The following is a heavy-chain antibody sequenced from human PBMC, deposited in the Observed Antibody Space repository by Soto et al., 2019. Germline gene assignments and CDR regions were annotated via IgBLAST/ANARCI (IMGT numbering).Heavy chain of an antibody. CDR1: GGSFSGYY. CDR2: INHSGST. J-gene: IGHJ6*02. D-gene: IGHD6-13*01. CDR3: ARGRGIAAAQVRDYYYYGMDV. Sequence: PSETLSLTCAVYGGSFSGYYWSWIRQPPGKGLEWIGEINHSGSTNYNPSLKSRVTISVDTSKNQFSLKLSSVTAADTAVYYCARGRGIAAAQVRDYYYYGMDVWGQGTTVTASS. V-gene: IGHV4-34*01.